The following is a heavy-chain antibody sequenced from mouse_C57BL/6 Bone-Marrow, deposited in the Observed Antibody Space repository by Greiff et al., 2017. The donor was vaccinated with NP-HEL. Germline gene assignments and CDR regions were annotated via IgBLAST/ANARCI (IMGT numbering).Heavy chain of an antibody. CDR2: IYPGNSDT. CDR3: TRGGLRRGTYFDY. Sequence: VHVKQSGTVLARPGASVKMSCKTSGYTFTSYWMHWVKQRPGQGLEWIGAIYPGNSDTSYNQKFKGKAKLTAVTSASTAYMELSSLTNEDSAVYYCTRGGLRRGTYFDYWGQGTTLTISS. CDR1: GYTFTSYW. V-gene: IGHV1-5*01. D-gene: IGHD2-4*01. J-gene: IGHJ2*01.